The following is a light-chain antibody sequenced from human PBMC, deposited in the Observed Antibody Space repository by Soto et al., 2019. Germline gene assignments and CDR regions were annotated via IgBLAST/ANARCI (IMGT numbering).Light chain of an antibody. Sequence: EIVFTQSPGTLSLSPGYRATLSCRASQSVRNSLLAWYQQKPGQPPRLLIYDASTRATATPERFSGSGSGTDFTLTISRLEPEDFAVYYCHQYDSIVQTFGQGTKVDIK. CDR3: HQYDSIVQT. CDR2: DAS. J-gene: IGKJ1*01. V-gene: IGKV3-20*01. CDR1: QSVRNSL.